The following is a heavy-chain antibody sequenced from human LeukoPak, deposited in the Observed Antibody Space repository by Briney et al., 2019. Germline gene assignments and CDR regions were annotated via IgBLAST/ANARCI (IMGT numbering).Heavy chain of an antibody. V-gene: IGHV3-64*01. CDR1: GFTFSSYA. J-gene: IGHJ4*02. CDR3: AKTWCTTICYGIYD. Sequence: GGSLRLSCAASGFTFSSYAMHWVRQAPGKGLEYVSAISRNGGNTYYANSVKGRFTISRDNSKNTLYLQMNSLRAEDTAVYYCAKTWCTTICYGIYDWGQGTLVTVS. D-gene: IGHD2-2*01. CDR2: ISRNGGNT.